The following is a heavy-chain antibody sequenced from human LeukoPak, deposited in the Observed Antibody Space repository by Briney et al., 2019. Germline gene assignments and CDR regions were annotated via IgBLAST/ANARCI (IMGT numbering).Heavy chain of an antibody. CDR3: AKDRGSYTILVWYFDY. Sequence: PGGSLRLSCAASGFTFSSYAMSWVRQAPGKGLEWVSAISGSGGSTYYADSVKGRFTISRDNSKNTLYLQMNSLRAEDTAVYYCAKDRGSYTILVWYFDYWGQGTLVTVSS. CDR2: ISGSGGST. CDR1: GFTFSSYA. D-gene: IGHD1-26*01. V-gene: IGHV3-23*01. J-gene: IGHJ4*02.